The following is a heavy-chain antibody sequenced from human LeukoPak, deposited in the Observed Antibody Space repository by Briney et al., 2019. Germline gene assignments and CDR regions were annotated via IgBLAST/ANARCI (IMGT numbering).Heavy chain of an antibody. V-gene: IGHV3-48*03. J-gene: IGHJ4*02. Sequence: GGSLRLSCSASGFSASSYAMNWFRQAPGKGLEWLSYISSSGDTKYYPHSVKGRLTISRENAKNSLYLQMNSLRAEDTAVYYCARDLMGIAYRGAFYYWGQGALVTVSS. CDR1: GFSASSYA. CDR3: ARDLMGIAYRGAFYY. CDR2: ISSSGDTK. D-gene: IGHD6-13*01.